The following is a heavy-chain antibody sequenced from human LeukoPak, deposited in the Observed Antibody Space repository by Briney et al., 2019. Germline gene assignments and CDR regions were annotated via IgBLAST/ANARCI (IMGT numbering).Heavy chain of an antibody. CDR2: IYYSGST. Sequence: SETLSLTCTVSGGSISSYYWSWIRQPPGKGLEWIGYIYYSGSTNYNPSLKSRVTISVDTSKNQFSLRLSSVTAADTAVYYCARDTRGGYCTNGVCYRGYYYYGMDVWGQGTTVTVSS. J-gene: IGHJ6*02. D-gene: IGHD2-8*01. V-gene: IGHV4-59*01. CDR3: ARDTRGGYCTNGVCYRGYYYYGMDV. CDR1: GGSISSYY.